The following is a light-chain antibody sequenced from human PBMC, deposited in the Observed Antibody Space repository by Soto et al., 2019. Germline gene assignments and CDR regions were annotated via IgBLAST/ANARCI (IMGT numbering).Light chain of an antibody. J-gene: IGKJ1*01. V-gene: IGKV3-15*01. CDR3: QQYTDWTPT. CDR2: GAS. CDR1: QSVRTT. Sequence: EIVLTQSPGTLSLSPGQRATLSCRASQSVRTTVAWYHQRPGQAPRLLIFGASTRESGVPDRFSGDGSGTEFTLTVTSLHSEDFGIYYCQQYTDWTPTFGQGTKVDI.